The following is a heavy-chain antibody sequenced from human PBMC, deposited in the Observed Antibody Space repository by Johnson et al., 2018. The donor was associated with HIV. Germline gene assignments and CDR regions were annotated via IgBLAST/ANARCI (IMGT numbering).Heavy chain of an antibody. V-gene: IGHV3-30*04. D-gene: IGHD1-26*01. J-gene: IGHJ3*02. CDR3: AKGLGWELLTHDAFDI. Sequence: QVQLVESGGGVVQPGRSLRLSCAASGFTFSSYAMHWVRQAPGKGLEWVAVISYDGSNKYYADSVKGRFTISRDNSKNTLYLQMNSLRAEDTALYYCAKGLGWELLTHDAFDIWGQGTMVTVSS. CDR1: GFTFSSYA. CDR2: ISYDGSNK.